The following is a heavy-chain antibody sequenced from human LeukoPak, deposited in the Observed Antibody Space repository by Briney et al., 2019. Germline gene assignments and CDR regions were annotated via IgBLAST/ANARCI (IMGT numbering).Heavy chain of an antibody. D-gene: IGHD2-15*01. V-gene: IGHV4-59*12. Sequence: SETLSLTCTVSGGSISSYYWSWIRQPPGKGLEWIGYIYHSGSTYYNPSLKSRVTISVDRSKNQFSLKLSSVTAADTAVYYCARGYCSGGSCYSGGGFDAFDIWGQGTMVTVSS. CDR3: ARGYCSGGSCYSGGGFDAFDI. J-gene: IGHJ3*02. CDR1: GGSISSYY. CDR2: IYHSGST.